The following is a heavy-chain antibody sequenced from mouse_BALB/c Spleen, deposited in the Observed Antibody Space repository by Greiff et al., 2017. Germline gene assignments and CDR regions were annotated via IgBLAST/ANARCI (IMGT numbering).Heavy chain of an antibody. D-gene: IGHD2-12*01. Sequence: EVQLQQSGAELVRPGALVKLSCKASGFNIKDYYMHWVKQRPEQGLEWIGWIDPENGNTIYDPKFQGKASITADTSSNTAYLQLSSLTSEDTAVYYCARHDGIMHYWGQGTSVTVSS. J-gene: IGHJ4*01. CDR3: ARHDGIMHY. CDR2: IDPENGNT. V-gene: IGHV14-1*02. CDR1: GFNIKDYY.